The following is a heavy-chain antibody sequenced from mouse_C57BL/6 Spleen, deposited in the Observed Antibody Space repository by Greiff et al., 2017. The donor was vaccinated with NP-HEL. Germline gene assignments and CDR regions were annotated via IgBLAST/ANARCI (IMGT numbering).Heavy chain of an antibody. Sequence: VQLQESGPELVKPGASVKISCKASGYAFSSSWMNWVKQRPGKGLEWIGRIYPGDGDTNYNGKFKGKATLTADKSSSTAYMQLSSLTSEDSAVYFCAAVITTVPYYFDYWGQGTTLTVSS. V-gene: IGHV1-82*01. J-gene: IGHJ2*01. D-gene: IGHD1-1*01. CDR2: IYPGDGDT. CDR1: GYAFSSSW. CDR3: AAVITTVPYYFDY.